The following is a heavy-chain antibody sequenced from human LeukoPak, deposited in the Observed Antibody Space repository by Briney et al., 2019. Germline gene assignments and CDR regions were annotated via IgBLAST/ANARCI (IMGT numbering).Heavy chain of an antibody. CDR2: ISYDGSTK. J-gene: IGHJ4*02. D-gene: IGHD1-20*01. CDR3: AKEAYNWNLGGY. V-gene: IGHV3-30*18. CDR1: GFTFSSYG. Sequence: QPGGSLRLSCAASGFTFSSYGMHWVRQAPGKGLEWVAVISYDGSTKNYADSVKGRFTISRDNSKSALSLQMNSLRAEDTAVYYCAKEAYNWNLGGYWGQGTLVTVSS.